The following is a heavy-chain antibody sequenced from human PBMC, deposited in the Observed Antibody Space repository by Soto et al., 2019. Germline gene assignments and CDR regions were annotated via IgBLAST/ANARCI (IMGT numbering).Heavy chain of an antibody. Sequence: SETLSLTCTVSVGSMSSHSWSWIRQPPGKGLEWIGYIYYSGSTNSNPSLKSRVTISLDTSKSQFSLKLSSVAAADTAVYYCGSGYYYMDVWGKGTTVTVSS. D-gene: IGHD3-3*01. CDR1: VGSMSSHS. V-gene: IGHV4-59*11. J-gene: IGHJ6*03. CDR3: GSGYYYMDV. CDR2: IYYSGST.